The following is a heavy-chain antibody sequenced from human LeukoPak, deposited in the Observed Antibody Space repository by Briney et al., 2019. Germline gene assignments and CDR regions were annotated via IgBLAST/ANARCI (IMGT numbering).Heavy chain of an antibody. J-gene: IGHJ4*02. Sequence: PSETLSLTCTVSGGTVSSYYWSWIRQPPGKGLEWIGFIYYSGSTNYNPSLKSRVTISVDKSKNQFSLKMNSVTAADTAVYYCAGYSGYDLAYFFYRGPGALGSVSS. CDR1: GGTVSSYY. V-gene: IGHV4-59*02. CDR2: IYYSGST. D-gene: IGHD5-12*01. CDR3: AGYSGYDLAYFFY.